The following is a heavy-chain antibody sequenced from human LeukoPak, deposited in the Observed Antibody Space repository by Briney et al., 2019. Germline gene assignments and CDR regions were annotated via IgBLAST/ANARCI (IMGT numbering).Heavy chain of an antibody. CDR2: INHSGST. CDR3: ARGGTNVDTAMVKNFDY. J-gene: IGHJ4*02. CDR1: GGSFSGYY. Sequence: PSETLSLTCAVYGGSFSGYYGSWIRQPPGKGVEWTGEINHSGSTNYNPSLKSRVTISVDTSKNQFSLKLSSVTAADTAVYYCARGGTNVDTAMVKNFDYWGQGTLVTVSS. D-gene: IGHD5-18*01. V-gene: IGHV4-34*01.